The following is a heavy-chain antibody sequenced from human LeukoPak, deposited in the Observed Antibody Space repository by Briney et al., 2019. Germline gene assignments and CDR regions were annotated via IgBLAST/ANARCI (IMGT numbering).Heavy chain of an antibody. CDR3: AKDHGYYYDSSGYYGLFDY. CDR2: ISGSGGST. V-gene: IGHV3-23*01. J-gene: IGHJ4*02. Sequence: PGGSLRLSCAASGFTFSSYAMSWVRQAPGKGLEWVSAISGSGGSTYYADSVKGRFTISRDNSENTLYLQMNSLRAEDTAVYYCAKDHGYYYDSSGYYGLFDYWGQGTLVTVSS. CDR1: GFTFSSYA. D-gene: IGHD3-22*01.